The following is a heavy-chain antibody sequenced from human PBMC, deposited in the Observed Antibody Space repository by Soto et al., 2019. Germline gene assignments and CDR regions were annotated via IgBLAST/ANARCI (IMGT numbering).Heavy chain of an antibody. J-gene: IGHJ4*02. CDR3: TRAVQLWSPDY. V-gene: IGHV3-74*01. CDR1: GFTFSRYW. Sequence: EVELVESGGGLVQPGGSLRLSCAACGFTFSRYWMHWVRQAPGKGLVWVSRITGAGSSTSYADSVKGRFTTSRDNAKKTRYLQMNSLRAEDTAVYYCTRAVQLWSPDYWGQGTLVTVYS. D-gene: IGHD5-18*01. CDR2: ITGAGSST.